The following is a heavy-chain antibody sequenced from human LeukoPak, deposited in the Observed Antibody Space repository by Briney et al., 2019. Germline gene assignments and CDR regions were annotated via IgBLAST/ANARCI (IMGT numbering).Heavy chain of an antibody. CDR1: GFTLSTYG. D-gene: IGHD3-10*02. V-gene: IGHV3-23*01. CDR3: AELGITMIGGV. J-gene: IGHJ6*04. Sequence: GGTLRLSCAASGFTLSTYGMSWVRQAPGKGLEWVSSISGSGGSTYYADSVKGRFTISRDNAKNSLYLQMNSLRAEDTAVYYCAELGITMIGGVWGKGTTVTISS. CDR2: ISGSGGST.